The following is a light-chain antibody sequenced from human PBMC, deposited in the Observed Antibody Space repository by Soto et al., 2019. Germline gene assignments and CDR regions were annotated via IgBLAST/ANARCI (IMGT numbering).Light chain of an antibody. CDR1: SSDVGSYDY. Sequence: QSALIQPPSVSGSPGQSVTISCTGTSSDVGSYDYVSWYQQHPGTVPKPMIYNVNTRPSGVPDRFSGSKSGNTASMTISGLQADDEAHYHCSSYTTTTAWVFGGGTKLPS. CDR2: NVN. J-gene: IGLJ3*02. V-gene: IGLV2-18*02. CDR3: SSYTTTTAWV.